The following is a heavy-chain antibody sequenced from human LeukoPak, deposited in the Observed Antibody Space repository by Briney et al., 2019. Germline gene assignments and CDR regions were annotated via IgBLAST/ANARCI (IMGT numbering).Heavy chain of an antibody. V-gene: IGHV3-30-3*01. CDR1: EFTFSSYA. J-gene: IGHJ4*02. CDR2: ISYDGSNK. Sequence: GRSLGLSCAASEFTFSSYAMHWVRQAPGKGLEWVAVISYDGSNKYYADSVKGRFTISRDNSKNTLYLQMNSLRAEDTAVYYCARELSREDLTGGFDYWGQGTLVTVSS. CDR3: ARELSREDLTGGFDY. D-gene: IGHD3-9*01.